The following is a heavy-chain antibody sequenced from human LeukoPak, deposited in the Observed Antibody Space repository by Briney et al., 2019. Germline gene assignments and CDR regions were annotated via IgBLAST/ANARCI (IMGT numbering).Heavy chain of an antibody. Sequence: ASVKVSCKASGYTFTGYYMHWVRQAPGQGLEWMGWINPNSGGTNYAQKFQGRVTMTRDTSISTAYMELSRLRSDDTAVHYCAKAVAAYYYYMDVWGKGTTVTVSS. CDR2: INPNSGGT. CDR3: AKAVAAYYYYMDV. D-gene: IGHD6-19*01. V-gene: IGHV1-2*02. J-gene: IGHJ6*03. CDR1: GYTFTGYY.